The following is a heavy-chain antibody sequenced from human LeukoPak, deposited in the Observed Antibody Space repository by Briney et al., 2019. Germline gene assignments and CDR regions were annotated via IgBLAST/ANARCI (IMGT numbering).Heavy chain of an antibody. V-gene: IGHV4-59*01. CDR1: GDSISSYY. CDR3: ARGLLDGYTHPAAFDI. CDR2: IYYSGST. D-gene: IGHD5-24*01. J-gene: IGHJ3*02. Sequence: PSETLSLTCTVSGDSISSYYWSWIRQPPGKGLEWIGYIYYSGSTNYNPSLKSRVTISIDTSKNQFSLKLSSVTAADTAVYYCARGLLDGYTHPAAFDIWGQGTMATVSS.